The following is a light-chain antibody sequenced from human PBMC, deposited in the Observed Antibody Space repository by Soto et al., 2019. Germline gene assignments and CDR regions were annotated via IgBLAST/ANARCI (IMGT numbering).Light chain of an antibody. CDR1: NSNIGSNT. J-gene: IGLJ1*01. CDR2: GYI. Sequence: QSVLTQPPSASGTPGQRVTISCSGSNSNIGSNTVNWYQQVPGTAPKLLIYGYIQRPSGVPDRFSGSWSGTSASLAISGLQSEDEADYYCSAWDDSLNGYVFGTGTKLTVL. V-gene: IGLV1-44*01. CDR3: SAWDDSLNGYV.